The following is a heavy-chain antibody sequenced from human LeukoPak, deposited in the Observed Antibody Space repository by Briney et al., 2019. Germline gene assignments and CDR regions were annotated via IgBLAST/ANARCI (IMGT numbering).Heavy chain of an antibody. D-gene: IGHD4-23*01. CDR3: AKRSDYSGNWNYFDY. J-gene: IGHJ4*02. CDR1: GFTFASYG. CDR2: ICGRDDNT. V-gene: IGHV3-23*01. Sequence: SGGSLRLSCAASGFTFASYGMSWVRQAPGKGLEWVSDICGRDDNTYYADSVKGRFTISRDNSKNTLYLQMNSLRAEDTAVYYCAKRSDYSGNWNYFDYWGQGTPVTVSA.